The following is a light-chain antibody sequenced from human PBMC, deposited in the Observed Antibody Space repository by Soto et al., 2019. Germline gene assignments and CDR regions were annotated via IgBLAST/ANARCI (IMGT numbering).Light chain of an antibody. J-gene: IGKJ1*01. V-gene: IGKV3-20*01. CDR1: QSVSSSY. CDR2: GAS. CDR3: QQYGSSPPWT. Sequence: EIVLTQSPATLSLSPVEIATPSCRASQSVSSSYLAWYQQKPGQAPRLLIYGASSRATGIPDRFSGSGSGTDFTLTIRRLEPEDFAVYYCQQYGSSPPWTFGQGTTGDIK.